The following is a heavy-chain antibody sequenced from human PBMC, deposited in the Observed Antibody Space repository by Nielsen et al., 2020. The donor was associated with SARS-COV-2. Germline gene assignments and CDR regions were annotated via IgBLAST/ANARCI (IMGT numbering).Heavy chain of an antibody. CDR2: IKQDGSER. CDR1: GFTFSFYW. V-gene: IGHV3-7*05. D-gene: IGHD4-17*01. CDR3: ARGPYIGDYVESFDI. Sequence: GESLKISCAASGFTFSFYWMNWVLQAPGKGLEWVANIKQDGSERYYVDSVKGRFTISRDSAKNSLYLQMNSLRAEDTAVYYCARGPYIGDYVESFDIWGQGTLVTVSS. J-gene: IGHJ3*02.